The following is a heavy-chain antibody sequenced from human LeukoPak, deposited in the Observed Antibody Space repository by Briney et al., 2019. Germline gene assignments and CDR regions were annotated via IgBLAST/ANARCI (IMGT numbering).Heavy chain of an antibody. Sequence: GSLRLSCAASGFTFSNYWMSWIRQPPGRGLEWIGEIDHSGSTNYNPSLKSRATISVDRANNQFSLKLSSVTAADTAFYYCARGRKGGSALWGQGTLVTVSS. V-gene: IGHV4-34*01. CDR3: ARGRKGGSAL. CDR2: IDHSGST. CDR1: GFTFSNYW. J-gene: IGHJ4*02. D-gene: IGHD3-10*01.